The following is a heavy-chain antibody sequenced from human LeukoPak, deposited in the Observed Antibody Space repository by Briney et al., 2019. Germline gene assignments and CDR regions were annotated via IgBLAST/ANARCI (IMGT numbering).Heavy chain of an antibody. D-gene: IGHD4-17*01. CDR1: GGSISSGCYY. J-gene: IGHJ4*02. Sequence: PSETLSLTCTVSGGSISSGCYYWSWIRQHPGKVLEWIGYIYCSGSTYYNPSLKSRVTISVDTSKNQFSLKLRSVTAADTAVYYCASSTPVTTTYSFDYWGQGTLVTVSS. V-gene: IGHV4-31*03. CDR3: ASSTPVTTTYSFDY. CDR2: IYCSGST.